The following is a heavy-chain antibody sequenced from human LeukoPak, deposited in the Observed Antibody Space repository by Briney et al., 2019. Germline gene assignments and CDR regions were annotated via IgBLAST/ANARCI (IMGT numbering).Heavy chain of an antibody. CDR2: INHSGSI. D-gene: IGHD2-15*01. CDR1: GGSFSGYY. Sequence: SETLSLTCAVYGGSFSGYYWSWIRQPPGKGLEWIGEINHSGSINYNPSLKSRVTISVDTSKNQFSLKLSSVTAADTAVYYCAREGYCSGGSCRYWVDYWGQGTLVTVSS. V-gene: IGHV4-34*01. CDR3: AREGYCSGGSCRYWVDY. J-gene: IGHJ4*02.